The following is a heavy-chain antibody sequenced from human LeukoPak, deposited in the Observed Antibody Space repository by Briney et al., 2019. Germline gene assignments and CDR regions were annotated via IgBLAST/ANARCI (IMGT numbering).Heavy chain of an antibody. CDR2: IIPILGIA. CDR1: GGAFSSYA. CDR3: ARDPFGTTVTTYVY. J-gene: IGHJ4*02. Sequence: ASVKVSCKASGGAFSSYAISWVRQAPGQGLEWMGRIIPILGIANYAQKFQGRVTITADKSTSTAYMELSSLRSEDTAVYYCARDPFGTTVTTYVYWGQGTLVTVSS. D-gene: IGHD4-17*01. V-gene: IGHV1-69*04.